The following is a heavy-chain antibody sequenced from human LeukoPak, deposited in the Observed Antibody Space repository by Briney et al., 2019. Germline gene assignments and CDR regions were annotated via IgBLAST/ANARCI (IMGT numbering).Heavy chain of an antibody. J-gene: IGHJ6*03. CDR3: ARDTLYSYGYRGTYYYYYYMDV. V-gene: IGHV3-7*01. D-gene: IGHD5-18*01. CDR1: GFTFSSYW. CDR2: IKQDGSEK. Sequence: GGSLRLSCAASGFTFSSYWMSWVRQAPGKGLEWVANIKQDGSEKYYVDSVKGRFTISRDNAKNSLYLQMNSLRAEDTAVYYCARDTLYSYGYRGTYYYYYYMDVWGKGTTVTVSS.